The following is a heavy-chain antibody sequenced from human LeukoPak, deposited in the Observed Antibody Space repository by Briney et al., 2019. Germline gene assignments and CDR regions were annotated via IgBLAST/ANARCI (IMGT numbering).Heavy chain of an antibody. CDR1: GVSISGSYFY. D-gene: IGHD6-13*01. J-gene: IGHJ3*02. CDR3: ANLSIAADDDAFDI. CDR2: IYYSGST. Sequence: SETLSPTCAVSGVSISGSYFYWGWNRQPQGMGLEWIVNIYYSGSTYYNASLQSRVTISVDTSKNQYSLKLSSVTAADTAVYYCANLSIAADDDAFDIWGQGTMVTVSS. V-gene: IGHV4-39*07.